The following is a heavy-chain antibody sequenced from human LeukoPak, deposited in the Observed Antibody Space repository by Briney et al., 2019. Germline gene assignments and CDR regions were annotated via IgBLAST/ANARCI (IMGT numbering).Heavy chain of an antibody. Sequence: ASVKVSCKASGYTFDDYAISWVRQAPGQGLEWMGWINTYSGDTITAQKFQGRVTLTTDTSTTTASMELRSLRSDDTVFYYCARDSAILGIFFDSWGEGTLVTVSS. CDR3: ARDSAILGIFFDS. J-gene: IGHJ4*02. CDR2: INTYSGDT. V-gene: IGHV1-18*01. D-gene: IGHD1-26*01. CDR1: GYTFDDYA.